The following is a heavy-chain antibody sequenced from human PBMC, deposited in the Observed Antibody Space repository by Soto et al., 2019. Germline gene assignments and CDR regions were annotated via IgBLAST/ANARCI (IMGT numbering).Heavy chain of an antibody. CDR2: VIPILDAS. D-gene: IGHD2-15*01. Sequence: QVQLVQSGTEVKKPGSSVKISCTASGAAFSNYTFTWVRRAPGQGLEWMGRVIPILDASNYAEKFQDRVTITADRATSTAYMEMSGLKSEDSAIYYCASGKSQMTQDRMGFYYYMDVWGKGTTVTVSS. CDR1: GAAFSNYT. V-gene: IGHV1-69*08. J-gene: IGHJ6*03. CDR3: ASGKSQMTQDRMGFYYYMDV.